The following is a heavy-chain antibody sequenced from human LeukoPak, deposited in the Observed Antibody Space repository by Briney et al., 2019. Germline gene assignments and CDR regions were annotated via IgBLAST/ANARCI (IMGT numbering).Heavy chain of an antibody. CDR1: GFTFSNYA. V-gene: IGHV3-23*01. CDR3: AKLEGSGWSGYMDV. D-gene: IGHD6-19*01. CDR2: ISGSGDTT. Sequence: GGSLRLSCLASGFTFSNYAMNWVRQAPGKGLEWVSAISGSGDTTYYADSVRGRFIISRDNSKNTLFLQLKSLRAEDTAIYYCAKLEGSGWSGYMDVWGKGTTVTVS. J-gene: IGHJ6*03.